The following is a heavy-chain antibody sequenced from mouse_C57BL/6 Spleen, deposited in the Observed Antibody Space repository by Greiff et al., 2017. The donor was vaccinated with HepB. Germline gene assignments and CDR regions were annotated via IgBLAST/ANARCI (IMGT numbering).Heavy chain of an antibody. J-gene: IGHJ2*01. D-gene: IGHD2-5*01. CDR3: ARWDYSNYGDY. Sequence: QVQLQQPGAELVMPGASVKLSCKASGYTFTSYWMHWVKQRPGQGLEWIGEIDPSDSYTNYNQKFKGKSTLTVDKSSSTAYMQLSSLTSEDSEVYYCARWDYSNYGDYWGQGTTLTVSS. CDR1: GYTFTSYW. V-gene: IGHV1-69*01. CDR2: IDPSDSYT.